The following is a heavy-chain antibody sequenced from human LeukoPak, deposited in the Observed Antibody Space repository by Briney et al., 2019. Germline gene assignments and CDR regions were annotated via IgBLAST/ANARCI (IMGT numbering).Heavy chain of an antibody. V-gene: IGHV3-30*18. D-gene: IGHD3-10*01. Sequence: GGSLRLSCAASGFTFSSYGMHWVRQAPGKGLEWVAVISYDGSNKYYADSVKGRFTISRDNSKNTLYLQMNSLRAEDTAVYYCAKDRRITMVRALDYWGQGNLVTVSS. CDR3: AKDRRITMVRALDY. J-gene: IGHJ4*02. CDR2: ISYDGSNK. CDR1: GFTFSSYG.